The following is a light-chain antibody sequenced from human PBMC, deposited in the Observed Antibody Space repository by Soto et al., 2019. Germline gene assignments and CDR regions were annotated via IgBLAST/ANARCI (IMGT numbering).Light chain of an antibody. J-gene: IGKJ3*01. Sequence: DIQMTQSPSSLSASVGDRVTITCRASQSISSYLNWYQQKPGKAPKLLIYAASSLQSGVPSRFSGSGSGTDFTLTFSSLQPEDFATYYCQQSYSLTFGPGTKVDIQ. CDR3: QQSYSLT. V-gene: IGKV1-39*01. CDR1: QSISSY. CDR2: AAS.